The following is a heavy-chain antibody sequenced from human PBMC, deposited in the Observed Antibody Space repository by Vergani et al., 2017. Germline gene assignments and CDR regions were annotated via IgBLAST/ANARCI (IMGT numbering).Heavy chain of an antibody. CDR2: INPSGGHT. J-gene: IGHJ4*02. D-gene: IGHD3-9*01. CDR3: ARGDYGILTGYRY. CDR1: GYTFSNYY. V-gene: IGHV1-46*03. Sequence: QVQVVQSGAEVKKSGASVKVSCKISGYTFSNYYMHWVRQAPGQGLEWMGIINPSGGHTNYAQKFQGRVTMTRDTSTNTVYMELSSLRSEDTAIYYCARGDYGILTGYRYWGQGNLVTV.